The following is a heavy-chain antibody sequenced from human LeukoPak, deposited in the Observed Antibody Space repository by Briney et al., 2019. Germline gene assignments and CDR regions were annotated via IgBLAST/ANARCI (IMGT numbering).Heavy chain of an antibody. Sequence: PGGSLRLSCAASGFTVGNTYMSWVRQAPGKGLEWVSVIHDGGTTYYAASVEGRFTIARDNSRSTLSLQMNSLTTEDTAVYYCARIGNPGVAYYGMDVWGQGTTVTVSS. CDR2: IHDGGTT. CDR1: GFTVGNTY. D-gene: IGHD3-3*01. J-gene: IGHJ6*02. V-gene: IGHV3-66*02. CDR3: ARIGNPGVAYYGMDV.